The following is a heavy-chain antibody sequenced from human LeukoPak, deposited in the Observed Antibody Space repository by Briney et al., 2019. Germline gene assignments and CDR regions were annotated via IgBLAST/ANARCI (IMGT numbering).Heavy chain of an antibody. J-gene: IGHJ1*01. D-gene: IGHD4-23*01. V-gene: IGHV4-4*07. Sequence: KPSETLSLTCTVSGGSMSRYYWSWIRQPAGKGLEWLGRLYTSGSTTYNPSLKSRATMSVDTSKNQFSLKLSSVTAADTALYYCAGDDGGNSKYFHSWGQGTLVTVSS. CDR2: LYTSGST. CDR1: GGSMSRYY. CDR3: AGDDGGNSKYFHS.